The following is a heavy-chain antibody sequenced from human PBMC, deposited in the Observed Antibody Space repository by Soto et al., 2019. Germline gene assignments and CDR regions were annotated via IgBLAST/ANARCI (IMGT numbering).Heavy chain of an antibody. D-gene: IGHD3-22*01. J-gene: IGHJ4*02. V-gene: IGHV4-31*03. CDR1: GGSISSGGYY. CDR3: AREPYDSSAYNQY. Sequence: QVQLQESGPGLVKPSQTLSLTCTVSGGSISSGGYYWSWIRQHPGKPLEWIGYIYYSGSTYYNPSLKSRVTISVDTSKNPFSLKLSSETAADTAVYYCAREPYDSSAYNQYWGQGTLVTVSS. CDR2: IYYSGST.